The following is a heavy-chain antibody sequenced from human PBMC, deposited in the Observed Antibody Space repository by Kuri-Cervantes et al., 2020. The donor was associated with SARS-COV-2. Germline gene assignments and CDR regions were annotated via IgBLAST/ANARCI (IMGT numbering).Heavy chain of an antibody. D-gene: IGHD5-24*01. J-gene: IGHJ6*02. CDR2: TSSSSSYT. CDR3: ARGSLWRGGYNSHYYYGMDV. CDR1: GFTFSDYY. V-gene: IGHV3-11*06. Sequence: GGSLRLSCAASGFTFSDYYMSWIRQAPGKGLEWVSYTSSSSSYTNYADSVKGRFTISRDNAKNSLYLQMNSLRAEDTAVYYCARGSLWRGGYNSHYYYGMDVWGQGTTVTVSS.